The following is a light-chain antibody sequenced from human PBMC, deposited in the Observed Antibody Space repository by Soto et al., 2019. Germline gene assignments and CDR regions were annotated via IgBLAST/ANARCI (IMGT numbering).Light chain of an antibody. CDR2: RAS. Sequence: DIQMTQSPSTLSASVGDRVTITCRASQSISSWLAWYQQKPGEAPKLLIYRASILESGLPTRFSGSGSGTEFTLTISSLHPDDFATYYCQRYNWYPYSFGQGTKLEIK. J-gene: IGKJ2*03. CDR1: QSISSW. CDR3: QRYNWYPYS. V-gene: IGKV1-5*03.